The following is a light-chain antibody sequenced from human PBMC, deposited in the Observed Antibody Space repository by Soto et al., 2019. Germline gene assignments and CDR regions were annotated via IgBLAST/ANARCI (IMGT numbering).Light chain of an antibody. J-gene: IGKJ1*01. CDR2: SAS. V-gene: IGKV3D-15*01. Sequence: RVMTQYTATLSVSPGGRATLSCRASQSISDTLAWYQQKPGQAPRLLIYSASRRATGFPGRFSGSGSGTDFTLTISSLQPEDFATYYCQQSYSTPRPFGQ. CDR3: QQSYSTPRP. CDR1: QSISDT.